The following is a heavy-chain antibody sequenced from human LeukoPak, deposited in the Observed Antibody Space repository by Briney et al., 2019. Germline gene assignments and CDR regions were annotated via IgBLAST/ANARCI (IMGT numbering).Heavy chain of an antibody. J-gene: IGHJ1*01. V-gene: IGHV4-4*02. Sequence: SGTLSLTCAVSGGSISSSNWGGGVRQPPGEGLGWIGEIYHSGSTNYNPSLKSRVTISVDKSKNQFSLKLSSVTAADTAVYYCARGGGYSYGSPEYFQHWGQGTLVTVSS. CDR2: IYHSGST. CDR3: ARGGGYSYGSPEYFQH. D-gene: IGHD5-18*01. CDR1: GGSISSSNW.